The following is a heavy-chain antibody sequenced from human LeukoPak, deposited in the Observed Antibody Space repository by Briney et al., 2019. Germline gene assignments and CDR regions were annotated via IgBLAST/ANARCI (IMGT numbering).Heavy chain of an antibody. D-gene: IGHD3-3*01. Sequence: ASVKVSCKASGYTFTSYYMHWVRQAPGQGLEWMGIINPSGGSTSYAQKFQGRVTMTRDTSTSTVYMELSSLRSEDTAVNYCARAPIYDFWSGPKDNWFDPWGQGTLVTVSS. CDR1: GYTFTSYY. J-gene: IGHJ5*02. CDR2: INPSGGST. CDR3: ARAPIYDFWSGPKDNWFDP. V-gene: IGHV1-46*01.